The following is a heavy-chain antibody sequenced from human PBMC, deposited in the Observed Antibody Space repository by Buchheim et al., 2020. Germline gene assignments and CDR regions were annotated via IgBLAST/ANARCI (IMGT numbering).Heavy chain of an antibody. V-gene: IGHV3-30*18. CDR3: AKDRQYYYGMDV. Sequence: QVQLVESGGGVVQPGRSLRLSCAASGFTFSSYGMHWVRQAPGKGLEWVAVILYDGSGKYYADSVKGRFTISRDNSKNTMYLQMNSLRAEDTAVYYCAKDRQYYYGMDVWGQGTT. CDR2: ILYDGSGK. J-gene: IGHJ6*02. CDR1: GFTFSSYG.